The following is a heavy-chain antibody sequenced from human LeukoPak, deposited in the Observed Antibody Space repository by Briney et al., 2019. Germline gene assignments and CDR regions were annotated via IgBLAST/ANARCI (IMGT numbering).Heavy chain of an antibody. CDR3: ARDQPYMDV. CDR1: GGSARSYY. J-gene: IGHJ6*03. CDR2: IHNSGST. Sequence: PSETLSLTCIVSGGSARSYYWSWIRQPPGEGLEWIAYIHNSGSTNYNPSLKSRVTISVDTSKNQFSLKLRSVTAADTAVYHCARDQPYMDVWGKGTTVTVSS. V-gene: IGHV4-59*02.